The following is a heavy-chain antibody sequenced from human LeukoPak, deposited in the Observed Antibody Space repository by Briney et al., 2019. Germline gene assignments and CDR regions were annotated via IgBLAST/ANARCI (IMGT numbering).Heavy chain of an antibody. CDR2: IWYDGSNK. J-gene: IGHJ1*01. V-gene: IGHV3-33*06. Sequence: PGGSLRLSCAASGFTFSSYGMHWVRQAPGKGLEWVAVIWYDGSNKYYADSVKGRFTISRDNSKNTLYLQMNSLRAEDTAVYYCAKDRGYSSSWFQYWGQGTLVTVSS. CDR1: GFTFSSYG. CDR3: AKDRGYSSSWFQY. D-gene: IGHD6-13*01.